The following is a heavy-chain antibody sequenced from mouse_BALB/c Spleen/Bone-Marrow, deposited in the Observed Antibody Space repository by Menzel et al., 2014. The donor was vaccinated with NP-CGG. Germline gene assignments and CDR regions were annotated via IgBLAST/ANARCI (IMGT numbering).Heavy chain of an antibody. CDR2: IDPANGNT. CDR1: GFNIXDTY. D-gene: IGHD2-4*01. V-gene: IGHV14-3*02. CDR3: ANYDYGWYFGV. Sequence: VQLQQSGAELVKPGASVKLSCTASGFNIXDTYMHWVKQRPEQGLEWIGRIDPANGNTKYDPKFQGKATITADTSSNTAYLQLSSLTSEDTAVYYCANYDYGWYFGVWGAGTTVTVSS. J-gene: IGHJ1*01.